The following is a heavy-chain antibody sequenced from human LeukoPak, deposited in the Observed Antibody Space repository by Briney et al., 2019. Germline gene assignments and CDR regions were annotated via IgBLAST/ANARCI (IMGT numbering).Heavy chain of an antibody. J-gene: IGHJ4*02. CDR3: ASLYYDFWSGYSDY. CDR2: ISSSSSYI. V-gene: IGHV3-21*01. Sequence: PGRSLRLSCAASGFTFSSYAMHWVRQAPGKGLEWVSSISSSSSYIYYADSVKGRFTISRDNAKNSLYLQMNSLRAEDTAVYYCASLYYDFWSGYSDYWGQGTLVTVSS. CDR1: GFTFSSYA. D-gene: IGHD3-3*01.